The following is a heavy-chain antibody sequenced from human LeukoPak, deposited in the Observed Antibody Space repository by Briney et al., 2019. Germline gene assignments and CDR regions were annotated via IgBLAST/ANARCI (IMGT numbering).Heavy chain of an antibody. CDR1: GGSISNGDFY. Sequence: SQTLSLTCTVSGGSISNGDFYWTWIRQPPGKGLEWIGYLHYSGYTYHNPSLKSRITTSIDTPKNQFSLKLSSVTAADTAVYYCARDFLYDSTGYDAFDIWGPGTMVTVSS. CDR2: LHYSGYT. V-gene: IGHV4-30-4*01. J-gene: IGHJ3*02. CDR3: ARDFLYDSTGYDAFDI. D-gene: IGHD3-22*01.